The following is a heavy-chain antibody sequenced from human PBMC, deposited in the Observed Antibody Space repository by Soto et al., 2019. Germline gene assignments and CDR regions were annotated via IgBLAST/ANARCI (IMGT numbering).Heavy chain of an antibody. CDR2: ISAYNGNT. CDR1: GYTFTSYG. CDR3: ARDSGIAAAGTTDNWFDP. D-gene: IGHD6-13*01. V-gene: IGHV1-18*04. Sequence: GASVKVSCKASGYTFTSYGISWVRQAPGQGLEWMGRISAYNGNTNYAQKLQGRVTMTTDTSTSTAYMELRSLRSDDTAVYYCARDSGIAAAGTTDNWFDPWGQGTLVTVSS. J-gene: IGHJ5*02.